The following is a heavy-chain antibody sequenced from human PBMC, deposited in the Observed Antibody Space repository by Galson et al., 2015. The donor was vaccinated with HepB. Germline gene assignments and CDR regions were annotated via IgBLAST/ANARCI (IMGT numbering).Heavy chain of an antibody. Sequence: SETLSLTCAVYGGSFSGYYWSWIRQPPGKGLEWIGEINHSGSTNYNPSLKSRVTISVDTSKNHFSLKLSSVTAADTAVYYCARAGGYYYYYMDVWGKGTTVTVSS. CDR3: ARAGGYYYYYMDV. CDR1: GGSFSGYY. J-gene: IGHJ6*03. V-gene: IGHV4-34*01. D-gene: IGHD2-15*01. CDR2: INHSGST.